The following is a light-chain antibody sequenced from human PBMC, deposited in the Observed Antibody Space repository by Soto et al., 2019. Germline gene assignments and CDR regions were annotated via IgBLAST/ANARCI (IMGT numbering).Light chain of an antibody. CDR1: LDIDRY. J-gene: IGKJ2*01. CDR3: QQSYIIPFT. V-gene: IGKV1-39*01. CDR2: AAS. Sequence: DIQMTQSPSSLSASAGDRVTITCRASLDIDRYLNWYQQKPGKAPKLLIYAASSLQSGVPSRFSGSGSGTDFTLTISSLQPEDFATFYCQQSYIIPFTFGQGTKLEIK.